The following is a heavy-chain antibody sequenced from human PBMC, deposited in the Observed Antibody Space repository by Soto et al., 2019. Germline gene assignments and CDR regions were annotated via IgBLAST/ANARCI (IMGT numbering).Heavy chain of an antibody. CDR2: ISGSGGST. CDR1: GFTFISYA. Sequence: PWGSLRLSCAASGFTFISYAIIFFRHSPFKGLEWVSAISGSGGSTYYADSVKGRFTISRDNSKNTLYLQMNSLRAEDTAVYYCAKWRSYYYDSSGYYYDYWGQGTLVTVS. CDR3: AKWRSYYYDSSGYYYDY. J-gene: IGHJ4*02. D-gene: IGHD3-22*01. V-gene: IGHV3-23*01.